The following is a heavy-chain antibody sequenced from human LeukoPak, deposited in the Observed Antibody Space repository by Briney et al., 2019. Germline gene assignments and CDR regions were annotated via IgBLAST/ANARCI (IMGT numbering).Heavy chain of an antibody. CDR2: INHSGST. CDR1: GGSFSGYY. V-gene: IGHV4-34*01. CDR3: ASLRWPRLGWFDP. J-gene: IGHJ5*02. Sequence: SETLSLTCAVYGGSFSGYYWSWIRQPPGKGLEWIEEINHSGSTNYNPSRKSRVTISVDTSKNQFSLKLSSVTAADTAVYYCASLRWPRLGWFDPWGQGTLVTVSS. D-gene: IGHD5-12*01.